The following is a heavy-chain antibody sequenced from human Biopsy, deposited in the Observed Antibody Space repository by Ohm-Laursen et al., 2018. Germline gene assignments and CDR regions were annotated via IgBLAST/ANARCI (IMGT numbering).Heavy chain of an antibody. CDR3: VGNTGWYGDLYYFDY. V-gene: IGHV1-69*13. J-gene: IGHJ4*02. Sequence: SVYASCKASGGTFSSFGISWVRQAPGQGLEWMGEITSMFGTTNYAQTFRGRGTITADESTSTAYMEVSSLRSADTAVYFCVGNTGWYGDLYYFDYWGQGTLVTVSS. D-gene: IGHD6-19*01. CDR1: GGTFSSFG. CDR2: ITSMFGTT.